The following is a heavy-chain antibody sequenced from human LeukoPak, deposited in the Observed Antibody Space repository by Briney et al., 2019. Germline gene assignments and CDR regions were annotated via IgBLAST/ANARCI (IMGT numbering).Heavy chain of an antibody. CDR3: TRGLSSHGKKYWFDS. D-gene: IGHD1-14*01. J-gene: IGHJ5*01. V-gene: IGHV3-49*04. CDR1: GFTFADDA. CDR2: ARSRIYGGAP. Sequence: PGGSLRLSCRGSGFTFADDAISWVRQAPGKGLEWISLARSRIYGGAPEYAASVKGRFSVSRDDSNDIAYLQMNGLTVEDTGVYYCTRGLSSHGKKYWFDSGGQGTLATVS.